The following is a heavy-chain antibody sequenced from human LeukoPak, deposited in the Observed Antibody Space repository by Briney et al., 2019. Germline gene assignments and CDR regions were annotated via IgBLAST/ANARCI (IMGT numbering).Heavy chain of an antibody. V-gene: IGHV3-23*01. CDR3: AKGGVRYCSGGSCYSNY. CDR2: ISGSGGST. J-gene: IGHJ4*02. D-gene: IGHD2-15*01. Sequence: GGSLRLSCAASGFTFSSYAMSWVRQAPGKGLEWVSAISGSGGSTYYADSVKGRFTISRDNSKNTLYLQMSSLRAEDTAVYYCAKGGVRYCSGGSCYSNYWGQGTLVTVSS. CDR1: GFTFSSYA.